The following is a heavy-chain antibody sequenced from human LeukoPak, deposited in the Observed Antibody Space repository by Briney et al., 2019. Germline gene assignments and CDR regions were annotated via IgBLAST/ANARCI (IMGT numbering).Heavy chain of an antibody. CDR3: ARDHRNIVVVTALDYYYYGMDV. CDR2: ISSSSSYI. D-gene: IGHD2-21*02. J-gene: IGHJ6*02. V-gene: IGHV3-21*04. Sequence: GGSLRLSCAASGFTFSSYSMTWVRQAPGKGLEWVSSISSSSSYIYYADSVKGRFTISRDNAKNSLYLQMNSLRAEDTAIYYCARDHRNIVVVTALDYYYYGMDVWGQGTTVTVSS. CDR1: GFTFSSYS.